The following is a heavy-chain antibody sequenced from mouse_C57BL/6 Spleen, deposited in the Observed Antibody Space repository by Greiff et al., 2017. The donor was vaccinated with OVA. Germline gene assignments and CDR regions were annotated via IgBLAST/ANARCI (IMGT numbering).Heavy chain of an antibody. Sequence: QVQLQQPGAELVKPGASVKLSCKASGYTFTSYWMHWVKQRPGQGLEWIGMIHPNSGSTNYNEKFKSKATLTVDKSSSTAYMQLSSLTSEDSAVYYCARNYGSSYGFAYWGQGTLLTVSA. CDR1: GYTFTSYW. J-gene: IGHJ3*01. V-gene: IGHV1-64*01. CDR2: IHPNSGST. CDR3: ARNYGSSYGFAY. D-gene: IGHD1-1*01.